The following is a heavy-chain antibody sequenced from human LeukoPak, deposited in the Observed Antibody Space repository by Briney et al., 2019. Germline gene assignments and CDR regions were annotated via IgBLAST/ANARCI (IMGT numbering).Heavy chain of an antibody. CDR3: ARDTRYYYDSSGYFYLGFDY. Sequence: SETLSLTCAVSGYSICSGHYWAWVRQPPGKGLEWIGIIHHSGNTYYNASLKSRVSISVDTSKNQFSLKLTSMTAADTAIYYCARDTRYYYDSSGYFYLGFDYWGQGTLVTVSS. CDR2: IHHSGNT. D-gene: IGHD3-22*01. CDR1: GYSICSGHY. J-gene: IGHJ4*02. V-gene: IGHV4-38-2*02.